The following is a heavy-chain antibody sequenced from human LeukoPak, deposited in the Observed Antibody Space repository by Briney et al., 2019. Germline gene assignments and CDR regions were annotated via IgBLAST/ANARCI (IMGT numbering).Heavy chain of an antibody. D-gene: IGHD2-2*01. J-gene: IGHJ6*03. V-gene: IGHV5-51*01. Sequence: ESLKISCKGSGYSFTSYWIGWVRQMPGKGLEWMGIIYSGDSDTRYSPSFQGQVTISADKSISTAYLQWSSLKASDTAMYYCARLGAYCSSTSCYKSYYYYMDVWGKGTTVTVSS. CDR1: GYSFTSYW. CDR2: IYSGDSDT. CDR3: ARLGAYCSSTSCYKSYYYYMDV.